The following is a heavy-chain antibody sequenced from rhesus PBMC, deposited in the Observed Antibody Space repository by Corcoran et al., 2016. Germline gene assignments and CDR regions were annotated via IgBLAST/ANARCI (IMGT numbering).Heavy chain of an antibody. CDR3: VRDNNNYVYWYFDL. Sequence: QLQLQESGPGLVKPSETLSLTCAVSGYSISSGYGWSWIRQSPGKGLEWFAFISYSGSTSYNPSLKSRVTISRDTSKNQFSLTLNSVNAADTAVYYCVRDNNNYVYWYFDLWGPGTPITISS. CDR1: GYSISSGYG. D-gene: IGHD3-22*01. CDR2: ISYSGST. V-gene: IGHV4-122*02. J-gene: IGHJ2*01.